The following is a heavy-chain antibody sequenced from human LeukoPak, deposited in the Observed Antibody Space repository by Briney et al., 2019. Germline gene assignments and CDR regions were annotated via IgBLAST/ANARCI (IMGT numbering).Heavy chain of an antibody. D-gene: IGHD3-22*01. CDR3: AKSYDSSGSDAFDI. CDR1: GFTFSSYD. V-gene: IGHV3-23*01. Sequence: GGSLRLSCAASGFTFSSYDMTWVRQAPGRGLEWVSSISPSGGNKYYGDAVKGRFTICRDNSKNTLYLQMSGLGAEDTAVYYCAKSYDSSGSDAFDIWGQGTMVTVSS. J-gene: IGHJ3*02. CDR2: ISPSGGNK.